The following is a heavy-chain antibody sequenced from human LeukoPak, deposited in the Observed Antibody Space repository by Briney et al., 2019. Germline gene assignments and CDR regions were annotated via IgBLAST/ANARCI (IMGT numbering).Heavy chain of an antibody. D-gene: IGHD4-17*01. CDR2: MYSGGAT. V-gene: IGHV3-66*04. J-gene: IGHJ3*02. CDR1: EVTFSGSY. CDR3: ARLGDYGAFDI. Sequence: GGSLRLSCAASEVTFSGSYMSWVRHAPGQGLEWVSIMYSGGATDYADSVKGRFTFSRDNSKNTLYLQMNSLRAEDTAVYYCARLGDYGAFDIWGQGTMVTVSS.